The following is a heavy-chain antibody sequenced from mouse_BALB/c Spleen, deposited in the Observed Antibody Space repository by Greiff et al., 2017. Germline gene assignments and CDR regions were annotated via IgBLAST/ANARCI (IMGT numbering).Heavy chain of an antibody. V-gene: IGHV1-14*01. CDR2: INPYNDVT. CDR1: GYTFTSYV. J-gene: IGHJ3*01. Sequence: VQLQQSGPELVKPGASVKMSCKASGYTFTSYVMHWVKQKPGQGLEWIGYINPYNDVTKYNEKFKGKATLTSDKSSSTAYMELSSLTSEDSAVYYCARTFTTATSAWFAYWGQGTLVTVSA. D-gene: IGHD1-2*01. CDR3: ARTFTTATSAWFAY.